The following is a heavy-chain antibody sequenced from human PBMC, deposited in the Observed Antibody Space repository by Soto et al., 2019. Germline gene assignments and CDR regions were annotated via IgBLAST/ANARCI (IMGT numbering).Heavy chain of an antibody. CDR2: ISYDGSNK. D-gene: IGHD3-9*01. CDR1: GFTFSSYA. J-gene: IGHJ4*02. CDR3: ARRRRYDILTGYLY. Sequence: QVQLVESGGGVVQRGRYLRRYCAASGFTFSSYAMHWVRQAPGKGLEWVAVISYDGSNKYYADSVKGRFTISRDNSKNTLYLQMNSLRAEDTAVYYCARRRRYDILTGYLYWSQGTLVTVSS. V-gene: IGHV3-30-3*01.